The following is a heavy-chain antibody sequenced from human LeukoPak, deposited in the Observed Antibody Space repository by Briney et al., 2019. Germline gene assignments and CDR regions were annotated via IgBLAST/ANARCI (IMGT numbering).Heavy chain of an antibody. CDR1: GGSINSGDYY. CDR2: ISYSGST. D-gene: IGHD3-3*01. V-gene: IGHV4-61*08. Sequence: TSETLSLTCTVSGGSINSGDYYWSWIRQPPGKGLEWIGYISYSGSTNYNPSLKSRVTISVDTSKNQFSLKLSSVTAADTAVYYCARADYDFWSGYYRGHFDYWGQGTLVTVSS. CDR3: ARADYDFWSGYYRGHFDY. J-gene: IGHJ4*02.